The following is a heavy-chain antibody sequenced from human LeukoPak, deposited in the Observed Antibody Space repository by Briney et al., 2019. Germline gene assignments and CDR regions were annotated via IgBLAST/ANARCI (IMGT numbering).Heavy chain of an antibody. Sequence: GGSLRLSCAASGFTFSSYAMSWVRQAPGKGLEWVSAISGSGGSTYYADSVKGRFTISRDNSKNTLYLQMNSLRAEDTAVYYCAREEDETFGDDYDGIPDGYYYGMDVWGQGTTVTVSS. V-gene: IGHV3-23*01. J-gene: IGHJ6*02. D-gene: IGHD4/OR15-4a*01. CDR3: AREEDETFGDDYDGIPDGYYYGMDV. CDR2: ISGSGGST. CDR1: GFTFSSYA.